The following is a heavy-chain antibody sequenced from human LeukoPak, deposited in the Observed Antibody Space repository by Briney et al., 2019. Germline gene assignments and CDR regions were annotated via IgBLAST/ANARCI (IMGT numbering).Heavy chain of an antibody. CDR3: ARASVSSSFVYWESAYFDY. CDR2: INAGSGNT. V-gene: IGHV1-3*01. J-gene: IGHJ4*02. CDR1: GYTFTNYV. D-gene: IGHD6-6*01. Sequence: ASVKVSCKASGYTFTNYVIHWVRQAPGQRLEWMGGINAGSGNTKYSQNFQDRVTITRDTSASIAYMELRGLRSEDTAVYYCARASVSSSFVYWESAYFDYWGQGTLVTVSS.